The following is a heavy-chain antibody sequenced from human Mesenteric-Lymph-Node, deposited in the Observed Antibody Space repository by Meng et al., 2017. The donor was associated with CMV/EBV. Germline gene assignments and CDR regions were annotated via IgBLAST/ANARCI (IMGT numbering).Heavy chain of an antibody. CDR3: ARSPMVRGEDSYYYYGMDV. Sequence: SETLSLTCTLSGGSISSYYWNWIRQPRGKGLEWIGEIYHSGSTNYNPSLKSRVTISVDKSKNQFSLKLSSVTAADTAVYYCARSPMVRGEDSYYYYGMDVWGQGTTVTVSS. V-gene: IGHV4-59*12. D-gene: IGHD3-10*01. CDR2: IYHSGST. J-gene: IGHJ6*02. CDR1: GGSISSYY.